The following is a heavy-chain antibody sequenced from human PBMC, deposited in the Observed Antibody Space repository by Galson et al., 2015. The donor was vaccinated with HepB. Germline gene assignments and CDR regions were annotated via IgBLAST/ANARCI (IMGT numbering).Heavy chain of an antibody. V-gene: IGHV4-39*01. D-gene: IGHD3-16*01. Sequence: WIRQPPGKGLEWIGSIYYSGSTYYNPSLKSRVTISVDTSKNQFSLKLSSVTAADTAVYYCARLPLYDYVWGGQPWYFDLWGRGTLVTVSS. CDR3: ARLPLYDYVWGGQPWYFDL. J-gene: IGHJ2*01. CDR2: IYYSGST.